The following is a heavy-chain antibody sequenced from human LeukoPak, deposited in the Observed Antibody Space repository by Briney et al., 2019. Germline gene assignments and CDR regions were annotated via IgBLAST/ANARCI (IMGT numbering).Heavy chain of an antibody. CDR3: AAAGTGPGDY. Sequence: ASVKVSCKASGYTFTGYYMHWVRQAPGQGLEWMGWISAYNGNTNYAQKLQGRVTMTTDTSTSTAYMELRSLRSDDTAVYYCAAAGTGPGDYWGQGTLVTVSS. J-gene: IGHJ4*02. D-gene: IGHD6-13*01. CDR1: GYTFTGYY. V-gene: IGHV1-18*04. CDR2: ISAYNGNT.